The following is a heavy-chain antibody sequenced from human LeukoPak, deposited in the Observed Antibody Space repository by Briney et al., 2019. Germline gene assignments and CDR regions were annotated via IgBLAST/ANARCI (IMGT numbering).Heavy chain of an antibody. J-gene: IGHJ1*01. D-gene: IGHD1-26*01. Sequence: GGSLRLSCAASGFTFSSYAMHWVRQAPGKGLEWVAVISYDGSNKYYADSVKGRFTISRDNSKNTLYLQMNSLRAEDTAVYYCASSEVGATTCGYFQHWGQGTLVTVSS. V-gene: IGHV3-30-3*01. CDR3: ASSEVGATTCGYFQH. CDR2: ISYDGSNK. CDR1: GFTFSSYA.